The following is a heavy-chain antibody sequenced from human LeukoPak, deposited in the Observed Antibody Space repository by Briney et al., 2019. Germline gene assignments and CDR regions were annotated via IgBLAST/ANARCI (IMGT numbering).Heavy chain of an antibody. V-gene: IGHV3-23*01. Sequence: GGSLRLSCAASGFTFDDYAMSWVRQAPGKGLEWVSAISGSGGSTYYADSVKGRFTISRDNSKNTLYLQMNSLRAEDTAVYYCAKDVETYYDFWSGFDYWGQGTLVTVSS. CDR1: GFTFDDYA. CDR3: AKDVETYYDFWSGFDY. J-gene: IGHJ4*02. CDR2: ISGSGGST. D-gene: IGHD3-3*01.